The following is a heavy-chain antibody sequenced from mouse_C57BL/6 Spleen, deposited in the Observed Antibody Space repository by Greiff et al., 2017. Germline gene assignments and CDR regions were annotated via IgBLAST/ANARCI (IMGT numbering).Heavy chain of an antibody. J-gene: IGHJ1*03. CDR2: IYPGDGDT. D-gene: IGHD2-4*01. CDR3: ARSEYDEDFDV. CDR1: GYAFSSSW. Sequence: QVQLQQSGPELVKPGASVKISCKASGYAFSSSWMNWVKQRPGKGLEWIGRIYPGDGDTNYNGKFKGKATLTADKSSSTAYMQLSSLTSEDSAVYFCARSEYDEDFDVWGTGTTVTVSS. V-gene: IGHV1-82*01.